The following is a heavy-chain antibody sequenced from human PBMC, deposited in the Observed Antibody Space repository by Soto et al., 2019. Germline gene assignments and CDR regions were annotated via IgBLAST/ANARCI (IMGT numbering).Heavy chain of an antibody. D-gene: IGHD6-6*01. J-gene: IGHJ4*02. CDR3: ARELGGIAARPFDY. Sequence: SVKVSCKASGGTFSSYTISWVRQAHGQGLEWMGRIIPILGIANYAQKFQGRVTITADKSTSTAYMELSSLRSEDTAVYYCARELGGIAARPFDYWGQGTLVTVSS. CDR2: IIPILGIA. CDR1: GGTFSSYT. V-gene: IGHV1-69*04.